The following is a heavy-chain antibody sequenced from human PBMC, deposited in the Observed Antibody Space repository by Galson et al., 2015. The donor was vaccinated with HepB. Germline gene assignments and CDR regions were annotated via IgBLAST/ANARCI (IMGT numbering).Heavy chain of an antibody. V-gene: IGHV3-23*01. CDR1: GFTFSSYA. CDR3: AKDLARGGVAARPDWFDP. CDR2: ISGSGGST. D-gene: IGHD6-6*01. Sequence: SLRLSCAASGFTFSSYAMSWVRQAPGKGLEWVSAISGSGGSTYYADSVKGRFTISRDNSKNTLYLQMNSLRAEDTAVYYCAKDLARGGVAARPDWFDPWGQGTLVTVSS. J-gene: IGHJ5*02.